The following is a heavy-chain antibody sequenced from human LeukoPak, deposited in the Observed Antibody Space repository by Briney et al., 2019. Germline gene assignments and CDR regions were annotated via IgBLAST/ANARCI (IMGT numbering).Heavy chain of an antibody. Sequence: GGSLRLSCAASGFTFSSYWMSWVRQAPGKGLEWVSYINSSSSTIYYADSVKGRFTISRDNAKNSLYLQMNSLRAEDTAVYYCARIEGNWNDVYYYYMDVWGKGTTVTVSS. J-gene: IGHJ6*03. CDR3: ARIEGNWNDVYYYYMDV. CDR2: INSSSSTI. D-gene: IGHD1-1*01. V-gene: IGHV3-48*01. CDR1: GFTFSSYW.